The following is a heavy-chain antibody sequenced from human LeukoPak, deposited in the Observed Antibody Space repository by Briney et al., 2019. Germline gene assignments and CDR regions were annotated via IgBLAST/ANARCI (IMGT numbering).Heavy chain of an antibody. D-gene: IGHD6-19*01. Sequence: ASVKVSYKASGYTFTSYGISWVRQAPGQGLEWMGWISAYNGNTNYAQKLQGRVTMTTDTSTSTAYMELRSLRSDDTAVYCCARVFPRGKQWLVFGGPFDYWGQGTLVTVSS. J-gene: IGHJ4*02. CDR3: ARVFPRGKQWLVFGGPFDY. CDR1: GYTFTSYG. V-gene: IGHV1-18*01. CDR2: ISAYNGNT.